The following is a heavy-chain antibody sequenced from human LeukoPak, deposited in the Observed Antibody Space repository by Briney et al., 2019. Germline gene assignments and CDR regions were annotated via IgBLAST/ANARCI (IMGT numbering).Heavy chain of an antibody. CDR2: IYYSGST. CDR3: ARAPAIWFGELLRYGMDV. V-gene: IGHV4-59*01. Sequence: SETLSLTCTVSGGSISSYYWSWIRQPPGKGLEWIGYIYYSGSTNYNPSLKSRVTISSDTSKNQFSLKLSSVTAADTAVYYCARAPAIWFGELLRYGMDVWGQGTMVTVSS. CDR1: GGSISSYY. J-gene: IGHJ6*02. D-gene: IGHD3-10*01.